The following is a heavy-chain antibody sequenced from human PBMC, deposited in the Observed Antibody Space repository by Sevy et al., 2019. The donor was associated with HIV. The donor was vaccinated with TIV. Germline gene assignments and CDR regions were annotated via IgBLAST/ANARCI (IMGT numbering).Heavy chain of an antibody. CDR1: GFTFGDYA. J-gene: IGHJ3*02. D-gene: IGHD3-22*01. Sequence: GGSLRLSCTASGFTFGDYAMSWVRQAPGKGLEWVGFIRSKAYGGTTEYAASVKGRFTISRDDSKSIAYLQMNSLKTEDTAVYYCTRKKDYYDSSGYYYFDAFDIWGQGTMVTVSS. CDR2: IRSKAYGGTT. V-gene: IGHV3-49*04. CDR3: TRKKDYYDSSGYYYFDAFDI.